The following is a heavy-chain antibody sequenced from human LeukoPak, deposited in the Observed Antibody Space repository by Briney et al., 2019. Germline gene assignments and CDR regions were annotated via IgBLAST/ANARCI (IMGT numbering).Heavy chain of an antibody. CDR3: ARGPLTIFGAVIPNWFDP. Sequence: SVKLSCNPSGYTFTSYDINWVRHPTRQGREWKGWMNPNSGNTGYAQKFQGRVTMTRNTSISTAYMELSSLRSEDTAVYYCARGPLTIFGAVIPNWFDPWGQGTLVTVSS. V-gene: IGHV1-8*01. CDR1: GYTFTSYD. CDR2: MNPNSGNT. J-gene: IGHJ5*02. D-gene: IGHD3-3*01.